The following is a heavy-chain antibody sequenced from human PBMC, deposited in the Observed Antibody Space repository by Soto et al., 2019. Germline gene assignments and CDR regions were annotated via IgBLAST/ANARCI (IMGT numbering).Heavy chain of an antibody. D-gene: IGHD2-2*01. Sequence: PSVKVSCKASGGTFSSYAISWVRQAPGQGLEWMGGIIPIFGTANYAQKFQGRVTITADESTSTAYMELSSLRSEDTAVYYCARGLVVVPAAMLSGWFDPWGQGTLVTVSS. J-gene: IGHJ5*02. CDR2: IIPIFGTA. CDR1: GGTFSSYA. V-gene: IGHV1-69*13. CDR3: ARGLVVVPAAMLSGWFDP.